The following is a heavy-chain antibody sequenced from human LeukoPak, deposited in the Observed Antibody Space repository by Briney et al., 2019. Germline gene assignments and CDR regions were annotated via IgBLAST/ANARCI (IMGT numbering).Heavy chain of an antibody. D-gene: IGHD5-18*01. Sequence: GGSLRLSCAASGFTFSSYEMNWVRQAPGKGLEWVSSISSSSSYIYYADSVKGRFTISRDNAKNSLYLQMNSLRAEDTAVYYCARDIFGDTAMVYDAFDIWGQGTMVTVSS. CDR3: ARDIFGDTAMVYDAFDI. CDR2: ISSSSSYI. CDR1: GFTFSSYE. J-gene: IGHJ3*02. V-gene: IGHV3-21*01.